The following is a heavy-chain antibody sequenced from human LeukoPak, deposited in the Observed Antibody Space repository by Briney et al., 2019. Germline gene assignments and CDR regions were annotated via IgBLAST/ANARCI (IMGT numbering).Heavy chain of an antibody. J-gene: IGHJ4*02. V-gene: IGHV4-59*01. D-gene: IGHD6-13*01. CDR2: IYYSGST. CDR1: GGSISSYY. CDR3: ARDGGSSSWYGFDY. Sequence: SETLSLTCTVSGGSISSYYWSWIRQPPGKGLEWIGYIYYSGSTNYNPSPKSRVTISVDTSKNQFSLKLSSVTAADTAVYYCARDGGSSSWYGFDYWGQGTLVTVSS.